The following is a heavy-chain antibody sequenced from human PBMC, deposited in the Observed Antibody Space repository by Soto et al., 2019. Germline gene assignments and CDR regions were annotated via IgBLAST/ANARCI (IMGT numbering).Heavy chain of an antibody. CDR2: TYYRSKWYN. J-gene: IGHJ6*03. D-gene: IGHD6-13*01. CDR1: GDSVSSNSAA. V-gene: IGHV6-1*01. CDR3: ARTYGYSSSWHQTTYYYYYYMDV. Sequence: PSQTLSLTCAISGDSVSSNSAAWNWIRQSPSRGLEWLGRTYYRSKWYNDYAVSVKSRITINPDTSKNQFSLQLNSVTPEDTAVYYCARTYGYSSSWHQTTYYYYYYMDVWGKGTTVTVSS.